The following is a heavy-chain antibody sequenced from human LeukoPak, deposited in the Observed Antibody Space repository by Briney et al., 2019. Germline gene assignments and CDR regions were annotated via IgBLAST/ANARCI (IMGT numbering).Heavy chain of an antibody. V-gene: IGHV1-69*01. CDR2: IIPIFGTA. CDR3: ASISGYDSRSSDY. Sequence: SVKVSCKASGGTFSSYAISWVRQAPGQGLEWMGGIIPIFGTANYAQKFQGRVTITADESTSTAYMELSSLRSEDAAVYYCASISGYDSRSSDYWGQGTLVTVSS. J-gene: IGHJ4*02. D-gene: IGHD5-12*01. CDR1: GGTFSSYA.